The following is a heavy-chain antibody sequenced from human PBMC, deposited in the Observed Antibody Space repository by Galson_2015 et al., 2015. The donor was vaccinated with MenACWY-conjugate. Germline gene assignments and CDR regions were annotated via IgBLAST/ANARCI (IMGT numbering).Heavy chain of an antibody. V-gene: IGHV4-39*01. CDR3: ARQNGGNSAFLTGWYFQH. Sequence: RQPPGKGLEWIGSIYYSGSTYYNPSLKSRVTISVDTSKNQFSLKLSSVTAADTAVYYCARQNGGNSAFLTGWYFQHWGQGTLVTVSS. D-gene: IGHD4-23*01. CDR2: IYYSGST. J-gene: IGHJ1*01.